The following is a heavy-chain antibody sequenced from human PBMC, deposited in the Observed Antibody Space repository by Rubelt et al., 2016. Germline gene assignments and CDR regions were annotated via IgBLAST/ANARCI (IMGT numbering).Heavy chain of an antibody. V-gene: IGHV3-21*01. D-gene: IGHD2-2*01. Sequence: NWVRQAPGKGLEWVSSISYSGSYIYYADSVKGRFTISRDNAKNSLYLQMNSLRAEDTALYYCARDSVVPAAIDPRDWGGMDVWGQGTTVTVSS. J-gene: IGHJ6*02. CDR2: ISYSGSYI. CDR3: ARDSVVPAAIDPRDWGGMDV.